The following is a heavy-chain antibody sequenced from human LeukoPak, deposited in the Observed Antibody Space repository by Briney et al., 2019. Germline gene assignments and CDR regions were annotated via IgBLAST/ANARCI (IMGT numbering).Heavy chain of an antibody. J-gene: IGHJ4*02. CDR1: GFTFSSYS. CDR2: ISSSSYI. D-gene: IGHD6-19*01. CDR3: GXXXSIAVAGTFDY. Sequence: CXASGFTFSSYSMNWVRQAPGKGLEWVSSISSSSYIYYSDSVKGRFTISRDNSKNTLYLQMKSLKAEDKAVYYCGXXXSIAVAGTFDYWGQGTLVTVSS. V-gene: IGHV3-21*04.